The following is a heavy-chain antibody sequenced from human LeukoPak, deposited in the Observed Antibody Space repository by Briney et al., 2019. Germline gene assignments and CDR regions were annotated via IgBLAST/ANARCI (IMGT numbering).Heavy chain of an antibody. Sequence: GGSLRLSCAASGFTFSSYAMSWVRQAPGKGLEWVSAISGSGGSTYYADSVKGRFTISRDNSKNTLYLQMNSLRAEDTAVYYCAKDLGVYSYGSDGTWGQGTLVTVSS. CDR3: AKDLGVYSYGSDGT. CDR2: ISGSGGST. V-gene: IGHV3-23*01. D-gene: IGHD5-18*01. J-gene: IGHJ5*02. CDR1: GFTFSSYA.